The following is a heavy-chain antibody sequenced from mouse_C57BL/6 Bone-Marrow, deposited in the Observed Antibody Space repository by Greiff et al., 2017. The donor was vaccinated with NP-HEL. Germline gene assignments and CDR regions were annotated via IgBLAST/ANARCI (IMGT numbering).Heavy chain of an antibody. CDR1: GFSLTSYG. J-gene: IGHJ4*01. CDR2: IWSGGST. Sequence: VQLQQSGPGLVQPSQSLSITCTVSGFSLTSYGVHWVRQSPGKGLEWLGVIWSGGSTDYNAAFISRLSISKDNSKSQVFFKMNSLQADDTAIYYCASNGYYYGSSYYAMDYWGQGTSVTVSS. V-gene: IGHV2-2*01. D-gene: IGHD1-1*01. CDR3: ASNGYYYGSSYYAMDY.